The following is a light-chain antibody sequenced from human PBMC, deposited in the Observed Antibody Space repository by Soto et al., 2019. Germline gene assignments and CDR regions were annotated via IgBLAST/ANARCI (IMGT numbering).Light chain of an antibody. CDR1: SSDVGIYNY. CDR2: EVS. CDR3: SSYTSSSTLV. V-gene: IGLV2-14*01. J-gene: IGLJ3*02. Sequence: QSALTQPASVSGSPGQSITISCTGTSSDVGIYNYVSWYQQHPGKAPKLMIYEVSNRPSGVSNRFSGSKSGNTASLTISGLQAEDGADYYCSSYTSSSTLVFGGGTKLTAL.